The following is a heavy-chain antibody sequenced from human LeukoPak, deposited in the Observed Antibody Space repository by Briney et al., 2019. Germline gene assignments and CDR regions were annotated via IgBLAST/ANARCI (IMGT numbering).Heavy chain of an antibody. CDR2: INPNSGGT. CDR3: ARARYSSSWYPDYYYYGMDV. J-gene: IGHJ6*02. CDR1: GDTFTGYY. Sequence: ASVKGSCKASGDTFTGYYMHWVRQAPGQGLEWMGWINPNSGGTNYAQKCQGTVTITRDTSISTAYMWLSRLRSDDTAVYYCARARYSSSWYPDYYYYGMDVWGQGTTVTVSS. V-gene: IGHV1-2*02. D-gene: IGHD6-13*01.